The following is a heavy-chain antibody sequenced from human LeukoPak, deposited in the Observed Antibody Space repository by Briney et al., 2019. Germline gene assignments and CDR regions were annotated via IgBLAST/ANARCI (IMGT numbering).Heavy chain of an antibody. Sequence: PSETLSLTCTVSGGSISSHYWSWIRQPPGKGLEWIGYIYYSGSTNYNPSLKSRVTISVDTSKNQFSLKLRSVTAADTAVYYCAREVEGFWSGYQDYWGQGTLVTVSS. V-gene: IGHV4-59*11. J-gene: IGHJ4*02. CDR1: GGSISSHY. D-gene: IGHD3-3*01. CDR2: IYYSGST. CDR3: AREVEGFWSGYQDY.